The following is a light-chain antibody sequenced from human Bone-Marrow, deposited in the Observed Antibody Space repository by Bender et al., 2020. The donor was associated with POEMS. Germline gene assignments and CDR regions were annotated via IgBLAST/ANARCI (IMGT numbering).Light chain of an antibody. V-gene: IGLV3-21*02. CDR2: DDR. CDR3: QVWDSSSDYV. J-gene: IGLJ1*01. CDR1: HIGSNS. Sequence: SYEVTQTPSVSVSPGQTARLTCGGIHIGSNSVHWYQHKPGQAPVLVVYDDRDRPSGIPERFSGSNSGNTATLSISRVEGGDEADYYCQVWDSSSDYVFAPGTKVTVL.